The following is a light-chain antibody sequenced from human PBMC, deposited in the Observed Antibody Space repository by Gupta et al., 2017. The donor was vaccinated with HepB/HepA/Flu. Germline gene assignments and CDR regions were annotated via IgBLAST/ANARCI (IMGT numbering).Light chain of an antibody. CDR1: SSNIGSNA. V-gene: IGLV1-44*01. J-gene: IGLJ2*01. CDR2: SNN. CDR3: AAWDDNLNAVL. Sequence: QSVLTQQPSASGTPGQRVTMSCSGSSSNIGSNAVNWYQQFPGMAPKLLIYSNNNRPSGVPDRFSGSKSGTSASLAISGLQSEDEADFYCAAWDDNLNAVLFGGETKLTVL.